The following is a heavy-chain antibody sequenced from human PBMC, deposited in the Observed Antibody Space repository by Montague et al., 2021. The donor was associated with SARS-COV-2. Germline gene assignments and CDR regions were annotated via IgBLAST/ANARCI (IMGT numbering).Heavy chain of an antibody. CDR3: ARRRIAAAGLYYYYDMDV. J-gene: IGHJ6*03. V-gene: IGHV5-51*04. D-gene: IGHD6-13*01. Sequence: QSGAEVKKPGESLKISCKGSGYSFTSYWIGWVRQMPGKGLEWMGIIYPGDSDTRYSPSFQGQVTISADKPISTAYLQWSSLKASDTAMYYCARRRIAAAGLYYYYDMDVWGEGTTVTVSS. CDR1: GYSFTSYW. CDR2: IYPGDSDT.